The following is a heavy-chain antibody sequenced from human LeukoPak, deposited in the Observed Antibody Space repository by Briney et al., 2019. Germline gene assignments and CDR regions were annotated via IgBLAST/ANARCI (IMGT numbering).Heavy chain of an antibody. Sequence: SETLSLTCSVSGGSISSYSWSWIRQPAVKGLEWIGRMYTSGSTNYNPSLKSRVTMSVDTSKNQFSLKLSSVTAADTAVYYCARDLRRRVTAIGYGPNEYYYYMDVWGKGTTVTISS. CDR1: GGSISSYS. CDR2: MYTSGST. CDR3: ARDLRRRVTAIGYGPNEYYYYMDV. D-gene: IGHD4/OR15-4a*01. J-gene: IGHJ6*03. V-gene: IGHV4-4*07.